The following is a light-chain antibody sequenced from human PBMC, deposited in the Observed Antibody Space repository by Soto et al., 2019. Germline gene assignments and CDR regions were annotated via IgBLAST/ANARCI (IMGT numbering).Light chain of an antibody. CDR2: AVT. Sequence: QTALTQPASVSGSPGQSITISCTGTSSDVGSYNLVSWYQHHPGKAPKLMIYAVTKRPSGVSNRFSGSKSGNTASLTISGLQAEDEADYHCCSYAGGSVVFGGGTQLTVL. V-gene: IGLV2-23*02. J-gene: IGLJ2*01. CDR1: SSDVGSYNL. CDR3: CSYAGGSVV.